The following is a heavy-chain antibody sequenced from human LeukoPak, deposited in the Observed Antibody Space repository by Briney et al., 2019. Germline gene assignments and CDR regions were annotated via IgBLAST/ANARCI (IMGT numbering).Heavy chain of an antibody. CDR1: GGSVSSGSYY. CDR2: IYYSGST. J-gene: IGHJ4*02. Sequence: SETLSLTCTVSGGSVSSGSYYWSWIRQPPGKGLEWLGYIYYSGSTNYNPSLKSRVTISVDTSKNQFSLKLSSVTAADTAVYYCARVYYDFWSGYHDYWGQGTLVTVSS. D-gene: IGHD3-3*01. V-gene: IGHV4-61*01. CDR3: ARVYYDFWSGYHDY.